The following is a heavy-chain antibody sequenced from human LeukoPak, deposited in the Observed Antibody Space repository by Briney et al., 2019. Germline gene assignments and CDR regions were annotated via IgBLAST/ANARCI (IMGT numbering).Heavy chain of an antibody. CDR1: GSSISSSNYY. V-gene: IGHV4-39*01. D-gene: IGHD6-19*01. J-gene: IGHJ4*02. Sequence: SETLSLTCTVSGSSISSSNYYCGWIRQPPGKGLDWIGSLYYSGTTYYNPSLKSRVTISVDTSKNQFSLRLTSVTAADTAVYYCARRVAVTGIYCFDHWGQRTPVTVSS. CDR3: ARRVAVTGIYCFDH. CDR2: LYYSGTT.